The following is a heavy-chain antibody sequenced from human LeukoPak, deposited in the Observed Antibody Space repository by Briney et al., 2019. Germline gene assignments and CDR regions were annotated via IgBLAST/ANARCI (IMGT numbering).Heavy chain of an antibody. D-gene: IGHD6-25*01. CDR3: ARAAAGGDDPFDV. Sequence: GASVKASCKASGYTFKNYDINWVRQAPGQGLEWMAWMNPNNDNAGSAQKFQGRVTMTRDTSINTAYMELSSLRSDDTGVYYCARAAAGGDDPFDVWGQGSLIIVSS. CDR1: GYTFKNYD. V-gene: IGHV1-8*01. J-gene: IGHJ3*01. CDR2: MNPNNDNA.